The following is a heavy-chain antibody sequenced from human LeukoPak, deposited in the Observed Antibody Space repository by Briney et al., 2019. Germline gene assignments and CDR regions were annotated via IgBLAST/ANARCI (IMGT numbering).Heavy chain of an antibody. Sequence: GRSLRLSCAASGFTFSSYAMHWVRQAPGKGLEWVSYISSSSSTIYYADSVKGRFTISRDNAKNSLYLQMNSLRAEDTAVYYCARGGVAVPYWGQGTLVTVSS. D-gene: IGHD6-19*01. V-gene: IGHV3-48*01. CDR2: ISSSSSTI. J-gene: IGHJ4*02. CDR3: ARGGVAVPY. CDR1: GFTFSSYA.